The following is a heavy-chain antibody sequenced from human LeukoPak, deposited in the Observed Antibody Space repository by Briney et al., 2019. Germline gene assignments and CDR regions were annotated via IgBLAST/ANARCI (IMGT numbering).Heavy chain of an antibody. CDR2: IVVGSGNT. V-gene: IGHV1-58*01. CDR1: GFTFTSSA. CDR3: AAELVPYSNYLGDY. Sequence: SVKVSCKASGFTFTSSAVQWVRQARGQRLEWIGWIVVGSGNTNYAQKFQERVTITRDMSTSTAYMELSSLRSEDTAVYYCAAELVPYSNYLGDYWGQGTLVTVSS. J-gene: IGHJ4*02. D-gene: IGHD4-11*01.